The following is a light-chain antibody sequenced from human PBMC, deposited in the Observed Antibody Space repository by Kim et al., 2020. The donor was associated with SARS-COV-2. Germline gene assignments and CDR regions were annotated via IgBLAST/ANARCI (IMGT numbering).Light chain of an antibody. CDR2: LAS. V-gene: IGKV2-28*01. CDR1: QSLLHSNGHTY. J-gene: IGKJ1*01. CDR3: MQALQTPWT. Sequence: DIVMTQSPLSLVVTPGEPASISCRSNQSLLHSNGHTYFDWYLQKPGQSPHLLIYLASNRASGVPDRFSGSGSGTDFTLKISRVEAEDVGVYYCMQALQTPWTFGQGTKVDIK.